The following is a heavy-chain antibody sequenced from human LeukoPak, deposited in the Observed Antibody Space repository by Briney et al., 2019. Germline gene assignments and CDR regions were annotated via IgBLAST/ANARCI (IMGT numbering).Heavy chain of an antibody. CDR2: IKQDGSEK. J-gene: IGHJ4*01. CDR3: AKDLQKLNYNNWPWF. Sequence: GGSLRLSCAASGFTFSNYGMSWVRQAPGKGLEWVASIKQDGSEKFYVDSVKGRFTISRDNAKNSLYLQMNSLRAEDTAVYYFAKDLQKLNYNNWPWFWGQGTLVTVSS. CDR1: GFTFSNYG. V-gene: IGHV3-7*04. D-gene: IGHD1-1*01.